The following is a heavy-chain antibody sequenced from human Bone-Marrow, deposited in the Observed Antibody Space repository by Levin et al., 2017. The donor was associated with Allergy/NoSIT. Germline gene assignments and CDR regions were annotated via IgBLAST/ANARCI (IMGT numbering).Heavy chain of an antibody. Sequence: GESLKISCKASGYTFTSYGISWVRQAPGQGLEWMGWISAYNGNTNYAQKLQGRVTMTTDTSTSTAYMELRSLRSDDTAVYYCARVLGAIVGDIWGAFDIWGQGTMVTVSS. CDR3: ARVLGAIVGDIWGAFDI. V-gene: IGHV1-18*01. CDR2: ISAYNGNT. CDR1: GYTFTSYG. J-gene: IGHJ3*02. D-gene: IGHD1-26*01.